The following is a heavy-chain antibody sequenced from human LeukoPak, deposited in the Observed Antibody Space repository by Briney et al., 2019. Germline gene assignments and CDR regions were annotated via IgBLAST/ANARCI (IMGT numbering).Heavy chain of an antibody. CDR2: ISGSGDNT. V-gene: IGHV3-23*01. J-gene: IGHJ5*02. CDR1: GFTFDDYA. CDR3: AKGGLVHRFDP. Sequence: PGRSLRLSCAASGFTFDDYAMSWVRQAPGKGLEWVSGISGSGDNTYYADSVKGRFTISRDNSKNTLYLQMNSLRADDTAVYYCAKGGLVHRFDPWGQGTLVTVSS.